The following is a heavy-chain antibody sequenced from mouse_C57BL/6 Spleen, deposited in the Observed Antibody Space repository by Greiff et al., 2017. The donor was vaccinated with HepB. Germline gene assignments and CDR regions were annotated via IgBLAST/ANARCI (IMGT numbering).Heavy chain of an antibody. CDR3: TRGSAAQATAWFAY. CDR1: GYTFTSYW. D-gene: IGHD3-2*02. Sequence: VQLKQSGTVLARPGASVKMSCKTSGYTFTSYWMHWVKQRPGQGLEWIGAIYPGNSDTSYNQKFKGKAKLTAVTSASTAYMELSSLTNEDSAVYYCTRGSAAQATAWFAYWGQGTLVTVSA. J-gene: IGHJ3*01. CDR2: IYPGNSDT. V-gene: IGHV1-5*01.